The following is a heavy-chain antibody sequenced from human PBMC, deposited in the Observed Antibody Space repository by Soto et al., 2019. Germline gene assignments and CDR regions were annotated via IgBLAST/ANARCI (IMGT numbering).Heavy chain of an antibody. CDR2: INPNSGGT. J-gene: IGHJ4*02. Sequence: ASVKVSCKASGYTFTGYYMHWVRQAPGQGLEWMGWINPNSGGTNYAQKFQGWVTMTRDTSISTAYMELSRLRSDDTAVYYCARDVKPGQLAELFDYWGQGTLVTVSS. CDR1: GYTFTGYY. V-gene: IGHV1-2*04. D-gene: IGHD6-6*01. CDR3: ARDVKPGQLAELFDY.